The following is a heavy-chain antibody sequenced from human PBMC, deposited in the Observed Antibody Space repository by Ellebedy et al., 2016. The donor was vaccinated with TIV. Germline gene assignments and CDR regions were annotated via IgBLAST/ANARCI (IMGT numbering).Heavy chain of an antibody. J-gene: IGHJ4*02. CDR3: ARRRDGGDRSWGY. V-gene: IGHV1-8*01. D-gene: IGHD2-21*02. CDR1: GYTFTSYD. Sequence: AASVKVSCKASGYTFTSYDINWVRQATGQGLEWMGWMNPNSGNTGYAQRFQGRVTMTRNTSISTAYMELSSLRSEDTAVYYIARRRDGGDRSWGYWGQGTLVIVSS. CDR2: MNPNSGNT.